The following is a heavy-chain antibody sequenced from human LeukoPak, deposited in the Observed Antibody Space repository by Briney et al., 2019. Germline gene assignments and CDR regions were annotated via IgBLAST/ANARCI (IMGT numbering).Heavy chain of an antibody. CDR1: GFNFSSYS. CDR2: ISSSSNTI. V-gene: IGHV3-48*01. Sequence: GGSLRLSCAASGFNFSSYSMNWVRQAPGKGLEWVSYISSSSNTIYYADSVKGRFTISRDNAKTSLYLQMKSLVAADTAVYYCARPRVGATGWFDPWGQGTLVTVSS. J-gene: IGHJ5*02. D-gene: IGHD1-26*01. CDR3: ARPRVGATGWFDP.